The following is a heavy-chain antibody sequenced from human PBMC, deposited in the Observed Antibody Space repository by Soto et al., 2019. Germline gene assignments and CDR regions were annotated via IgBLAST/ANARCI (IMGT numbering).Heavy chain of an antibody. D-gene: IGHD1-1*01. V-gene: IGHV4-59*01. CDR3: VRIFSLGNWYVFDY. CDR1: GGSISRDY. Sequence: PSETLSLTCTVSGGSISRDYWSWIRRSPGKGLEWIGNIYNSGSTHYNPSLKSRLTMSMDTSKNQFSLNLSSMTAADTAVYYCVRIFSLGNWYVFDYWGQGTLVTVSS. CDR2: IYNSGST. J-gene: IGHJ4*02.